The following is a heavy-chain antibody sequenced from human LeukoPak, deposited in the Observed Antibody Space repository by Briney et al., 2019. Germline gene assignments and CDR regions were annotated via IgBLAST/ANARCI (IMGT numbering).Heavy chain of an antibody. CDR2: ISYDGSNK. CDR3: AKEEFYYGSGSAQDAFDM. Sequence: GGSLRLSCEASGFTFSNYGMHWVRQAPGKALEWVAVISYDGSNKYYPDSVKGRFTISRDNSKNTVYVQMNSLRAEDTAVYYCAKEEFYYGSGSAQDAFDMWGQGTMVTVSS. D-gene: IGHD3-10*01. V-gene: IGHV3-30*18. J-gene: IGHJ3*02. CDR1: GFTFSNYG.